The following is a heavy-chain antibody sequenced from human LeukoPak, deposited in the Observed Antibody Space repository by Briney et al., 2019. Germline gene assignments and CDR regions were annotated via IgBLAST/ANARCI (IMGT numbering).Heavy chain of an antibody. D-gene: IGHD2-8*01. J-gene: IGHJ5*02. CDR3: ARESHRAAWSRGWFDP. Sequence: ASVKVSCKASGYTFTDYYMHWVRQAPGQGLEWMGWINTNTGNPTYAQGFTGRFVFSLDTSVSTAYLQISSLKAEDTAVYYCARESHRAAWSRGWFDPWGQGTLVTVSS. V-gene: IGHV7-4-1*02. CDR1: GYTFTDYY. CDR2: INTNTGNP.